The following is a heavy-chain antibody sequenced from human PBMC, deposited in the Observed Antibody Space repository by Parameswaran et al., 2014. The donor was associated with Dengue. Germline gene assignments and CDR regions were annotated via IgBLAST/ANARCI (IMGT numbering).Heavy chain of an antibody. CDR3: ATELAYCGGDCYF. CDR2: INHSGST. D-gene: IGHD2-21*02. Sequence: PGKGLEWIGEINHSGSTNYNPSLKSRVTISVDTSKNQFSLKLSSVTAADTAVYYCATELAYCGGDCYFWGQGTLVTVSS. J-gene: IGHJ4*02. V-gene: IGHV4-34*01.